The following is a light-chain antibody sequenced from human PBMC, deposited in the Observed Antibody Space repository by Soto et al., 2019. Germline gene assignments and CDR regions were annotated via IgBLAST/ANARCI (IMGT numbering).Light chain of an antibody. V-gene: IGKV2-28*01. CDR3: MQALQTPPT. CDR1: QSLLHSNGYNY. Sequence: DIVMTQSPLSLPVTPGEPASISCRSSQSLLHSNGYNYLVWYLQKPGQSPQLLIYLGSNRASGVPDRFGGSGSGTDFTLKISRVEAEDVGVYYCMQALQTPPTFGGGTKVEIK. CDR2: LGS. J-gene: IGKJ4*01.